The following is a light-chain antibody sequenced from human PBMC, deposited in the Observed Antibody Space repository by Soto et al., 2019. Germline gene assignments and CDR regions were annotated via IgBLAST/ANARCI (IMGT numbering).Light chain of an antibody. Sequence: DIVMTQSPDSLAVSLGERATINCKSSQSVLYSSTNKNYLAWYQQKAGQPPKVLIYWASTRESGVPDRFSGSGSGTDFTLTISSLQAEDVAVYYCHQHYGTPLTFGGGTKVEIK. V-gene: IGKV4-1*01. CDR1: QSVLYSSTNKNY. CDR3: HQHYGTPLT. J-gene: IGKJ4*01. CDR2: WAS.